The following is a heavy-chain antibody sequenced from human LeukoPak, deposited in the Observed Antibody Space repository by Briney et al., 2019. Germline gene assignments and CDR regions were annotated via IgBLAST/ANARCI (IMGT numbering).Heavy chain of an antibody. J-gene: IGHJ4*02. D-gene: IGHD3-22*01. CDR3: ARYFDSSGYSHIRFDY. V-gene: IGHV3-7*01. CDR1: GFTFSSYW. CDR2: IKQDGSDK. Sequence: PGGSLRLSCAASGFTFSSYWMTWVRQAPEKGLEWVGSIKQDGSDKYYVESVKGRFTISRDSAKNSLYLQMNSLRVEDTAVYYCARYFDSSGYSHIRFDYWGQGALVTVSS.